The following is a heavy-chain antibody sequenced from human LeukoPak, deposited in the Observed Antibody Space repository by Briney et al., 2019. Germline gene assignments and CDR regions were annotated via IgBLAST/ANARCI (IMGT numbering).Heavy chain of an antibody. Sequence: TGGSLGLSCAASGFTFSSYAMSWVRQAPGKGLEWVSAISGSGGSTYYADSVKGRFTISRDNSKNTLYLQMNSLRAEDTAVYYCAKIRGIVVVPAARTNYFDYWGQGTLVTVSS. D-gene: IGHD2-2*01. CDR2: ISGSGGST. J-gene: IGHJ4*02. CDR3: AKIRGIVVVPAARTNYFDY. CDR1: GFTFSSYA. V-gene: IGHV3-23*01.